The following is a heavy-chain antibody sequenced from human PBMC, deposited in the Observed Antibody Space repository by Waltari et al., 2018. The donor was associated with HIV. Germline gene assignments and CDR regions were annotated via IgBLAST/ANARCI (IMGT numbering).Heavy chain of an antibody. Sequence: QVQLQQWGAGLLKSSETLSLTCAVYGGSFSGYYWSWLRQPPGKGLEWIGEIYHSGSTNYNPSLKSRVTISVDTSKNQFSLKLSSVTAADTAVYYCARGRWTMVRGVIQAYYYYYGMDVWGQGTTVTVSS. D-gene: IGHD3-10*01. J-gene: IGHJ6*02. CDR2: IYHSGST. CDR3: ARGRWTMVRGVIQAYYYYYGMDV. V-gene: IGHV4-34*01. CDR1: GGSFSGYY.